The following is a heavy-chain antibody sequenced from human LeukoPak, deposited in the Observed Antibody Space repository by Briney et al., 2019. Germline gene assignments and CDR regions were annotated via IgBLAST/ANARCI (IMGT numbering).Heavy chain of an antibody. CDR1: GYSFTSYW. D-gene: IGHD3-3*01. CDR3: ARGGTDDFWSGYTLPGYFDY. J-gene: IGHJ4*02. Sequence: GASLQISCKGSGYSFTSYWIGWVRQLPGKGLEWMGIIYPGDSDTRYSPSFQGQVTISADKSISTAYLQWSSLKASDTAMYYCARGGTDDFWSGYTLPGYFDYWGQGTLVTVSS. CDR2: IYPGDSDT. V-gene: IGHV5-51*01.